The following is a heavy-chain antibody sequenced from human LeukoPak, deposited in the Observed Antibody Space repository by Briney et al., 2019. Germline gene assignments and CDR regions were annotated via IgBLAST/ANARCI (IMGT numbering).Heavy chain of an antibody. CDR1: GYTLTELS. Sequence: ASVKVSYKVSGYTLTELSMHWVRQAPGKGLEWMGGFDPEDGETIYAQKFQGRVTMTEDTSTDTAYMEPSSLRSEDTAVYYCARLDYGDYRYYYMDVWGKGTTVTISS. D-gene: IGHD4-17*01. CDR3: ARLDYGDYRYYYMDV. V-gene: IGHV1-24*01. J-gene: IGHJ6*03. CDR2: FDPEDGET.